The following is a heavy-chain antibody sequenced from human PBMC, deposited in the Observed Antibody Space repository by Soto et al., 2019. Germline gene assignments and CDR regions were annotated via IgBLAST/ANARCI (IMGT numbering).Heavy chain of an antibody. CDR3: ARLQSRHWLDY. J-gene: IGHJ4*02. V-gene: IGHV4-39*01. Sequence: SETLSLTCTVSGSSISSSGYYWGWIRQPPGRGLEWIGSLYYNVGTYYNPSLKSRVTISADTSANQFSLMVNSVTAADTAIYYCARLQSRHWLDYWGQGTLVTVSS. CDR1: GSSISSSGYY. CDR2: LYYNVGT. D-gene: IGHD5-12*01.